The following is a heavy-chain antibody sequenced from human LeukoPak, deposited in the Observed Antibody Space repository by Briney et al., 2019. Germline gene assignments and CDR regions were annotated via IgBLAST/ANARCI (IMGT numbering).Heavy chain of an antibody. J-gene: IGHJ4*02. CDR2: ISSGSNTI. D-gene: IGHD5-18*01. CDR1: GFTFSSYS. CDR3: ARGDTAIDY. Sequence: PGGSLRLSCAASGFTFSSYSMNWVRQAPGKGLEWVSYISSGSNTIYYADSVKGRFTISRDNAKNSLYLQMNSLGDEDTAVYCCARGDTAIDYWGQGTLVTVSS. V-gene: IGHV3-48*02.